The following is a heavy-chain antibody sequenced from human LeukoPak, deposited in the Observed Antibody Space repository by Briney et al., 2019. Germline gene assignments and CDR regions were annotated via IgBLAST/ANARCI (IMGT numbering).Heavy chain of an antibody. D-gene: IGHD2-15*01. CDR2: VKHDGSEK. CDR3: ARARYLNS. CDR1: GFTLSDNW. V-gene: IGHV3-7*01. Sequence: GGSLRLSCVGSGFTLSDNWMTWVRLAPGWGLEWVANVKHDGSEKNYVDSVKGRFTISRDNAKNSVYLQMDRLRAEDTAVYYCARARYLNSWGQGTQVTVSS. J-gene: IGHJ4*02.